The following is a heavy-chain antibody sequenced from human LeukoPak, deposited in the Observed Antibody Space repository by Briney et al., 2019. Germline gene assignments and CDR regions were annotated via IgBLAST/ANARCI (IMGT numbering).Heavy chain of an antibody. CDR2: IIPILGIA. J-gene: IGHJ4*02. Sequence: ASVKVSCKASGGTFSSYAISWVRQAPGQGLEWMGRIIPILGIANYAQKFQGRVTITAGKSTSTAYMELSSLRSEDTAVYYCARDASITASYWGQGTLVTVSS. CDR3: ARDASITASY. CDR1: GGTFSSYA. V-gene: IGHV1-69*04. D-gene: IGHD3-3*01.